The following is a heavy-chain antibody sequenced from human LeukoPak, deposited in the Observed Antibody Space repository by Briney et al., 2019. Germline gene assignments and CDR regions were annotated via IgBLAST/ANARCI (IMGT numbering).Heavy chain of an antibody. CDR1: GFTFSSYS. Sequence: PGGSLRLSCAASGFTFSSYSMKWVRQAPGKGLEWVSSISSSSYIYYADSAKGRFTISRDNAKNSLYLQMNSLRAEDTAVYYCARAYTMVRGVIPTIDYWGQGTLVTVSS. V-gene: IGHV3-21*01. CDR2: ISSSSYI. J-gene: IGHJ4*02. D-gene: IGHD3-10*01. CDR3: ARAYTMVRGVIPTIDY.